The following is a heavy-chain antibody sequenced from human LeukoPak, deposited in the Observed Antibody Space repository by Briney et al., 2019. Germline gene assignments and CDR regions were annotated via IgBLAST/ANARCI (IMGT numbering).Heavy chain of an antibody. CDR1: GYTFTSYG. CDR3: ARVDYDSSGYYSYFDY. Sequence: ASVKVSCKASGYTFTSYGISWVRQAPGQGLEWMGIINPSGGSTSYAQKFQGRVTMTRDTSTSTVYMELSSLRSEDTAVYYWARVDYDSSGYYSYFDYWGQGTLVTVSS. V-gene: IGHV1-46*01. CDR2: INPSGGST. D-gene: IGHD3-22*01. J-gene: IGHJ4*02.